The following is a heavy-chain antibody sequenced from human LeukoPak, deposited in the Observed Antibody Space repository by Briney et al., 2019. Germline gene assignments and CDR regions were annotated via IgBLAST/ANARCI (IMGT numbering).Heavy chain of an antibody. Sequence: GGSLRLSCAASGFTSSDYYMSWIRQAPGKGLEWASYISSSGSTIYYADSVKGRFTISRDNAKNSLYLQMNSLRAEDTAVYYCARDRGKCSSTSCYTYWGQGTLVTVSS. CDR3: ARDRGKCSSTSCYTY. CDR2: ISSSGSTI. D-gene: IGHD2-2*02. V-gene: IGHV3-11*01. CDR1: GFTSSDYY. J-gene: IGHJ4*02.